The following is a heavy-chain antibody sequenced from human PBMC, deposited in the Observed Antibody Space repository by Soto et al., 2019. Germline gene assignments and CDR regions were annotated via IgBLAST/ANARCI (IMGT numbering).Heavy chain of an antibody. V-gene: IGHV4-59*01. CDR1: GGSISSLY. CDR3: SRCSNRLDILSS. D-gene: IGHD3-9*01. J-gene: IGHJ5*02. CDR2: IFHSGNT. Sequence: PWENMSITSTVHGGSISSLYWTWIRQRRGKGVEGIGYIFHSGNTDYNPSLKSRVTISLDTSKKQFSLKLRSVTAADTAVYFFSRCSNRLDILSSCVQGSPVTVSA.